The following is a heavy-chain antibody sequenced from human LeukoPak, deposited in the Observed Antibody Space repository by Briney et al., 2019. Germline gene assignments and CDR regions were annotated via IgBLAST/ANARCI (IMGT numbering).Heavy chain of an antibody. D-gene: IGHD3-16*01. J-gene: IGHJ4*02. CDR1: GFTFSSYA. V-gene: IGHV3-23*01. CDR2: ISGSGGST. Sequence: GGSLRLSCAASGFTFSSYAMSWVRQAPGKGLEWVSAISGSGGSTYYADSVKGRFTISRDNSKNTLYLQMDSLRAEDTAVYYCAKDIDLTYYFDYWGQGTLVTVSS. CDR3: AKDIDLTYYFDY.